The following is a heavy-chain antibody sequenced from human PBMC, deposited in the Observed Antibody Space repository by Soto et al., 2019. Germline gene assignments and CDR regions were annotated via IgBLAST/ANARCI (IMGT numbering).Heavy chain of an antibody. J-gene: IGHJ5*02. CDR1: GFTFSSYA. CDR3: AREGPYGWFDP. CDR2: ISYDGSNK. Sequence: PGGSLRLSCAASGFTFSSYAMHWVRQAPGKGLEWVAVISYDGSNKYYADSVKGRFTISRDNSKNTLYLQMNSLRAEDTAVYYCAREGPYGWFDPWGEGALVTVAS. V-gene: IGHV3-30-3*01. D-gene: IGHD2-8*01.